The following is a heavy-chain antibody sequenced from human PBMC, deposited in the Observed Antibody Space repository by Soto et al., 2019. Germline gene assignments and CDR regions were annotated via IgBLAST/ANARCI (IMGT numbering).Heavy chain of an antibody. CDR3: AADSGIVGATGAFDI. J-gene: IGHJ3*02. CDR1: GFTFTSSA. CDR2: IVVGSGNT. D-gene: IGHD1-26*01. Sequence: ASVKVSCKASGFTFTSSAVQWVLQARGQRLEWIGWIVVGSGNTNYAQKFQERVTITRDMSTSTAYMELSSLRSEDTAVYYCAADSGIVGATGAFDIWGQGTMVTVSS. V-gene: IGHV1-58*01.